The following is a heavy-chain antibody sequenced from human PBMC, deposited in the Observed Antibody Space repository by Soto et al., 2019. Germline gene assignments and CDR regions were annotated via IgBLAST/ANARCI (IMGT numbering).Heavy chain of an antibody. Sequence: PSETLSLTCTVSGVSISSSYWSWIRQSPGKEMQWIGYIYYSGSVKYNPSLNGRVTISADMSRNQLSLRVTPVTAADTALYYCARGMYDSSGFSNPFDIWGQGTMVT. CDR3: ARGMYDSSGFSNPFDI. J-gene: IGHJ3*02. V-gene: IGHV4-59*01. CDR2: IYYSGSV. CDR1: GVSISSSY. D-gene: IGHD3-22*01.